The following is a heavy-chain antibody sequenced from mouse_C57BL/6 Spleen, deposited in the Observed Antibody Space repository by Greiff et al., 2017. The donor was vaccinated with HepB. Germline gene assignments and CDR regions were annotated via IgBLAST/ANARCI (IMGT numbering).Heavy chain of an antibody. V-gene: IGHV3-8*01. CDR3: ARRDYYGSSSWYFDV. CDR1: GYSITSDY. CDR2: ISYSGST. Sequence: EVQLQESGPGLAKPSQTLSLTCSVTGYSITSDYWNWIRKFPGNKLEYMGYISYSGSTYYNPSLKSRIAITRDTSNNQYYLQLNSVTTEDTATYYCARRDYYGSSSWYFDVWGTGTTVTVSS. J-gene: IGHJ1*03. D-gene: IGHD1-1*01.